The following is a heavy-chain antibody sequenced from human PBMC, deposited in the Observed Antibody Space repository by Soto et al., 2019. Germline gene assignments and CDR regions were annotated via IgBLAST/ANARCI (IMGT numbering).Heavy chain of an antibody. CDR2: ISAYNGNT. Sequence: SLKLSRKAAVYTFTSYVISWRLLAPGKGLEWMGWISAYNGNTNYAQKLQGRVTMTTDTSTSTAYMELRSLRSDDTAVYYCARTYGDLNYYYYGMDVWGQGTTVTVSS. CDR3: ARTYGDLNYYYYGMDV. V-gene: IGHV1-18*01. CDR1: VYTFTSYV. J-gene: IGHJ6*02. D-gene: IGHD4-17*01.